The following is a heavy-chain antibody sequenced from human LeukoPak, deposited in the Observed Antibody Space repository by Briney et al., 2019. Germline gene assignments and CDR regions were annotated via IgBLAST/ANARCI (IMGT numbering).Heavy chain of an antibody. CDR2: IYSGGST. J-gene: IGHJ4*02. D-gene: IGHD2-2*01. Sequence: GGSLRLSCAASGFTVSSNYMSWVRQAPGKGLEWVSLIYSGGSTYYADSVKGRFTVSRDNSKNTLYLQMNSLRAEDTAVYYCARGPGYCSSTSCFLDYWGQGTLVTVSS. V-gene: IGHV3-66*01. CDR1: GFTVSSNY. CDR3: ARGPGYCSSTSCFLDY.